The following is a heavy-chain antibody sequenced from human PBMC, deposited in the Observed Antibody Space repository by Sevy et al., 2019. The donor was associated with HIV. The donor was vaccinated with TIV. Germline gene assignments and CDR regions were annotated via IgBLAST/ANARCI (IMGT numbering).Heavy chain of an antibody. Sequence: GGSLRLSCTASGFSFSSYAMSWVRQAPGKGLEWVSTIIGSGVRTYSADSVKGRFTISRDNSKNTLYLQMTSLRAEDTAVYYCAKDFHDYGDFYFDYWGRRTVVTVSS. CDR3: AKDFHDYGDFYFDY. CDR2: IIGSGVRT. V-gene: IGHV3-23*01. J-gene: IGHJ4*02. CDR1: GFSFSSYA. D-gene: IGHD4-17*01.